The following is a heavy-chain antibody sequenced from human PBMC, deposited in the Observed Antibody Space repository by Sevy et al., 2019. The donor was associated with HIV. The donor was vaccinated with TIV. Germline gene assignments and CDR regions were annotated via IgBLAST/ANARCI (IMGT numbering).Heavy chain of an antibody. Sequence: GGSLRLSCAASGFTFSSYSMNWVRQAPGKGLEWVSYISSSSTIYYADSVKGRFTISRDNAKNSLYLQMNSLRAEDTAVYYCARDHWQQLAYFDYWGQGTLVTVSS. D-gene: IGHD6-13*01. CDR2: ISSSSTI. CDR1: GFTFSSYS. V-gene: IGHV3-48*01. CDR3: ARDHWQQLAYFDY. J-gene: IGHJ4*02.